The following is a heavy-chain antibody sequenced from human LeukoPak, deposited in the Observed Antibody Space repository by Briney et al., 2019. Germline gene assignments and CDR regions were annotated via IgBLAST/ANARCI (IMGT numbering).Heavy chain of an antibody. CDR3: ARVGGPRWYGY. D-gene: IGHD6-13*01. V-gene: IGHV3-74*03. Sequence: GGSLRLSCAASGFTFSSYWMHWVRQVPGKGLVWVSRINIDGSTTTYADSVKGRFTISRDNAKNTLYLQMNSLRAEDTALYYCARVGGPRWYGYWGQGTLVTVSS. CDR2: INIDGSTT. CDR1: GFTFSSYW. J-gene: IGHJ4*02.